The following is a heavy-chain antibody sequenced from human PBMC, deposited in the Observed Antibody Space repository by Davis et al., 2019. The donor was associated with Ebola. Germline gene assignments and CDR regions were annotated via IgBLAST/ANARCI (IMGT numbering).Heavy chain of an antibody. V-gene: IGHV3-23*01. CDR2: ISGSGGST. CDR1: GFTFGSSV. J-gene: IGHJ4*01. Sequence: PGGSLRLSCAASGFTFGSSVMNWVRQAPGKGLEWVSAISGSGGSTYYADSVKGRFTISRDNAKNSLYLQLHSLRAEDTAIYYCARDFYQAVGSSGFDAWGQGTLVTVSS. CDR3: ARDFYQAVGSSGFDA. D-gene: IGHD2/OR15-2a*01.